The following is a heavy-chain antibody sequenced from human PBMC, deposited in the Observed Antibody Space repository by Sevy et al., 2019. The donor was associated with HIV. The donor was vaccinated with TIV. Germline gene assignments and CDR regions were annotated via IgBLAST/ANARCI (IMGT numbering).Heavy chain of an antibody. CDR2: FDADDGET. J-gene: IGHJ4*02. CDR1: GYSLTELS. Sequence: ASVKVSCKVSGYSLTELSMYWVRQAPGKGLEWMGGFDADDGETIYALKFQGRVTMTEDTSTDTAYMELSSLRSDETAVYYCTTDVGYCTGGTCSDYWGQGTLVTVSS. CDR3: TTDVGYCTGGTCSDY. V-gene: IGHV1-24*01. D-gene: IGHD2-8*02.